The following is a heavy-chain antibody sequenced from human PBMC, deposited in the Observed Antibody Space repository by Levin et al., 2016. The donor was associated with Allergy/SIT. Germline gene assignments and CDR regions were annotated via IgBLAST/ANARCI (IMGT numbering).Heavy chain of an antibody. D-gene: IGHD2-21*01. CDR3: ARGLSGFAILYYYYMDV. Sequence: WIRQPPGKGLEWIGYIYDSGSTSYNPSFKSRVTISIDTSKNQFSLKVRSVTAADTAVYYCARGLSGFAILYYYYMDVWGKGTTVTVSS. J-gene: IGHJ6*03. V-gene: IGHV4-59*01. CDR2: IYDSGST.